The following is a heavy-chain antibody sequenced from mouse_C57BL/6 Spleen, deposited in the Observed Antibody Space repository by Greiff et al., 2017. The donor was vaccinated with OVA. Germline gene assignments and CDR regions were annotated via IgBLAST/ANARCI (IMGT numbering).Heavy chain of an antibody. D-gene: IGHD1-1*01. J-gene: IGHJ4*01. CDR1: GYTFTGYW. V-gene: IGHV1-9*01. CDR2: ILPGSGST. Sequence: QVQLQQSGAELMKPGASVKLSCKATGYTFTGYWIEWVKQRPGHGLEWIGEILPGSGSTNYNEKFKGKATFTADTSSNTAYMQLSSLTTEDSAIYYCATGNYGSSHYYAMDYWGQGTSVTVSS. CDR3: ATGNYGSSHYYAMDY.